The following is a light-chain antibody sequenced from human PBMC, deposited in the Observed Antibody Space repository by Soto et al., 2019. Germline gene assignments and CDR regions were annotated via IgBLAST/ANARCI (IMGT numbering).Light chain of an antibody. Sequence: LTQSPGTLSLSPGERATLYCRASQSVSNNYLAWYQQKPGQAPRLLIYGASNRATGIPDRFSGSGSGTDFTLTISRLEPEDFAVYYCQQYGSSGTCGQGTKV. CDR1: QSVSNNY. CDR3: QQYGSSGT. J-gene: IGKJ1*01. V-gene: IGKV3-20*01. CDR2: GAS.